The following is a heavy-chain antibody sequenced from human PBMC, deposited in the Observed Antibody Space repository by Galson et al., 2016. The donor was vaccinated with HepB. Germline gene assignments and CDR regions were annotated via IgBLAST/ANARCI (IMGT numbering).Heavy chain of an antibody. V-gene: IGHV4-39*01. CDR1: GGSISSNIYL. CDR2: IYYRETT. Sequence: SETLSLTCTVSGGSISSNIYLWAWVRQPPGKGLEWIGTIYYRETTYYNPSLKSRLTMDVDTSKNQFSLKLSSVTAADTSVYYCARLVHGGTFFDSWGQGTLVSVSS. J-gene: IGHJ4*02. D-gene: IGHD1-14*01. CDR3: ARLVHGGTFFDS.